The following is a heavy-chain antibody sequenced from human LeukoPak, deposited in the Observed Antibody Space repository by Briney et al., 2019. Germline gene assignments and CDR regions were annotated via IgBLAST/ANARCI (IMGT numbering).Heavy chain of an antibody. J-gene: IGHJ4*02. CDR3: ARGLRTTVTDY. V-gene: IGHV7-4-1*02. D-gene: IGHD4-17*01. CDR2: INTNTGNP. CDR1: GYTFTGYY. Sequence: ASVKVSCKASGYTFTGYYVHWVRQAPGQGLEWMGWINTNTGNPTYAQGFTGRFVFSLDTSVSTAYLQISSLKAEDTAVYYCARGLRTTVTDYWGQGTLVTVSS.